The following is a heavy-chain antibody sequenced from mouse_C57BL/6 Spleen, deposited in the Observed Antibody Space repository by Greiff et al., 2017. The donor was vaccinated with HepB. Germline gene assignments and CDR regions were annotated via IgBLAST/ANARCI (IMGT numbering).Heavy chain of an antibody. CDR1: GYAFTNYL. CDR2: INPGSGGT. V-gene: IGHV1-54*01. J-gene: IGHJ2*01. CDR3: ARGDGYPYYFDY. Sequence: VKLMESGAELVRPGTSVKVSCKASGYAFTNYLIEWVKQRPGQGLEWIGVINPGSGGTNYNEKFKGKATLTADKSSSTAYMQLSSLTSEDSAVYFCARGDGYPYYFDYWGQGTTLTVSS. D-gene: IGHD2-3*01.